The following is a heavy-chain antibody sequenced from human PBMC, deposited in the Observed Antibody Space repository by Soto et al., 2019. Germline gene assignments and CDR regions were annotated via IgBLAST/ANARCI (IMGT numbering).Heavy chain of an antibody. J-gene: IGHJ6*02. CDR2: ISPIVGIA. CDR3: ASPYGSLNLPDIYEMYV. Sequence: SVKVCCEASGVSFSSYTITWVRQAPGQELEWMEKISPIVGIANYAQKFQCRVTITADKSTSTAYMELSSLRSEDTAVYYCASPYGSLNLPDIYEMYVCGRLNTVPVSS. V-gene: IGHV1-69*02. CDR1: GVSFSSYT. D-gene: IGHD3-10*01.